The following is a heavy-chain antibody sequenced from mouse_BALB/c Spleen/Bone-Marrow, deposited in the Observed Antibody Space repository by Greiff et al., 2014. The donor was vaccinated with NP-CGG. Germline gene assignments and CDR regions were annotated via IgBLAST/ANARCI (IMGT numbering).Heavy chain of an antibody. CDR2: IRNKASGYTT. CDR1: GFTFTDYY. J-gene: IGHJ1*01. V-gene: IGHV7-3*02. Sequence: DVQLAESGGGLVQPGGSLRLSCATSGFTFTDYYMSWVRQPPGKALEWLGFIRNKASGYTTDYSASVKGRFTISRDNSQSILYLQMNTLRAEDGATYYCAREYGYFDVWGAGTTVTVSS. D-gene: IGHD1-1*02. CDR3: AREYGYFDV.